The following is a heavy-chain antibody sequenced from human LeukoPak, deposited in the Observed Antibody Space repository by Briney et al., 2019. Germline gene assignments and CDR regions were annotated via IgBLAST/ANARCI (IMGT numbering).Heavy chain of an antibody. Sequence: ASVKVSCKASGGTFNSYAINWVRQAPGQGLEWMGRIFPIFGTANYAQKFQGRVTVTTDESTNTAYLELSSLRPEDTAMYYCASLGALWEQQRSFDYWGQGTLVTVSS. J-gene: IGHJ4*02. CDR3: ASLGALWEQQRSFDY. CDR1: GGTFNSYA. D-gene: IGHD6-13*01. V-gene: IGHV1-69*05. CDR2: IFPIFGTA.